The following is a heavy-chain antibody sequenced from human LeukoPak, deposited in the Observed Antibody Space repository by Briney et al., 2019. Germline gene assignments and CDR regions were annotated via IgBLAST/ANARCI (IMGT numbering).Heavy chain of an antibody. J-gene: IGHJ4*02. CDR2: IYYSGST. CDR3: ARSGRGYGAGYYFDY. Sequence: SETLSLTCTVSGGSIRNYYWSWIRQPPGKGLEWIGYIYYSGSTNYNSSLKSRVTISVDTSKNQFSLKLNSVTAADTAVYYCARSGRGYGAGYYFDYWGQGTLVTVSS. V-gene: IGHV4-59*01. D-gene: IGHD3-3*01. CDR1: GGSIRNYY.